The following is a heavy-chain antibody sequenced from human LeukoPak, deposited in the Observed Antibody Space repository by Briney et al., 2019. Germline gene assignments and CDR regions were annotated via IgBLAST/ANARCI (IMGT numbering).Heavy chain of an antibody. CDR2: FRYRGRNT. J-gene: IGHJ4*02. V-gene: IGHV3-23*01. CDR1: GFTFSNYA. CDR3: ATLGVNTVTLTSDVN. D-gene: IGHD4-17*01. Sequence: GVSLRLSCATSGFTFSNYAMRWVRQAPGEGGECLAPFRYRGRNTHYADCVEGRFTIYSDNSKNALYLHMITLRGGDTAVYHFATLGVNTVTLTSDVNWGQATLVTVSS.